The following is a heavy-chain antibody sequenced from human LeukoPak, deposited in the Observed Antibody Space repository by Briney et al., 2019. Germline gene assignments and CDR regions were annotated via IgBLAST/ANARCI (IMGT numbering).Heavy chain of an antibody. CDR3: ARGPDYYYDSSGYPSRSDAFDI. J-gene: IGHJ3*02. CDR2: ISSSSSYI. Sequence: GGSLRLSCAASGFTFSSYSMNWVRQAPGKGLEWVSSISSSSSYIYYADSVKGRFTISRDNAKNSLYLQMNSLRAEDTAVYYRARGPDYYYDSSGYPSRSDAFDIWGQGTMVTVSS. V-gene: IGHV3-21*01. CDR1: GFTFSSYS. D-gene: IGHD3-22*01.